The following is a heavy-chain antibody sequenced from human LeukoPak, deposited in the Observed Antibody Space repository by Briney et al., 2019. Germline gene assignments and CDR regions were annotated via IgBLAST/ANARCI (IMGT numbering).Heavy chain of an antibody. CDR3: ARDRATVTTEYFDY. J-gene: IGHJ4*02. Sequence: GGSLRLSCAASGFTFSSYEMNWVRQAPGKGLEWVSYISSSGSTIYYADSVKGRFTISRDNAKNSLYLQMNSLRAEDTAVYYCARDRATVTTEYFDYWGQGTLVTVSS. CDR2: ISSSGSTI. CDR1: GFTFSSYE. D-gene: IGHD4-17*01. V-gene: IGHV3-48*03.